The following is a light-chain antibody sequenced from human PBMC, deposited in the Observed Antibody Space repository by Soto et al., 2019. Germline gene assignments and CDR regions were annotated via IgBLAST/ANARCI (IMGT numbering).Light chain of an antibody. CDR2: AAS. J-gene: IGKJ5*01. V-gene: IGKV1-12*01. CDR1: QDVRSW. CDR3: QQDNSFPIT. Sequence: DIQRSQSPSSLSASVGDRVTIPCLSSQDVRSWLTWYQHKPGKPPKVLISAASSLQGGVPSRFSGSGSGTEFSLTISSLQQEDFATYFCQQDNSFPITFGQGTRLEIK.